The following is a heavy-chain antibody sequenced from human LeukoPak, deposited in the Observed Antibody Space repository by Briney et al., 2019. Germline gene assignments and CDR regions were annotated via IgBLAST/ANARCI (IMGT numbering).Heavy chain of an antibody. CDR1: GFTFSTYS. J-gene: IGHJ4*02. CDR2: ISDSSAM. Sequence: GGSLRLSCAASGFTFSTYSMKWVRQAPGKGLEWVSYISDSSAMYYADSVRGRFTISRENDKNSLFLQMNSLRAEDTAVYYCARDGGYSGYDADCWGQGTLVTVSS. V-gene: IGHV3-48*01. D-gene: IGHD5-12*01. CDR3: ARDGGYSGYDADC.